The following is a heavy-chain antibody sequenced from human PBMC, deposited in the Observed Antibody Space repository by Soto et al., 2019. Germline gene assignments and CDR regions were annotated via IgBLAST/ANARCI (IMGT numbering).Heavy chain of an antibody. CDR1: GGSFSGYY. CDR2: INHSGST. Sequence: QVQLQQWGAGLLKPSETLSLTCAVYGGSFSGYYWSWIRQPPGKGLEWIGEINHSGSTNYNPSLKRRVAISVDTSRNQFSLKLSSVPAADTAVYYCARGRGPGVDSYYAYVYGMDVWGQGTTVTVSS. V-gene: IGHV4-34*01. D-gene: IGHD3-16*01. J-gene: IGHJ6*02. CDR3: ARGRGPGVDSYYAYVYGMDV.